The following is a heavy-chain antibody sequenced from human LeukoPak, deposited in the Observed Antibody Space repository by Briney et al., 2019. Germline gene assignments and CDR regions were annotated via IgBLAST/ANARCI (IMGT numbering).Heavy chain of an antibody. D-gene: IGHD1-26*01. J-gene: IGHJ3*02. Sequence: PSETLSLTCTVSGGSISSGGYYWSWIRQHPGKGLEWIGYIYYSGSTYYNPSLKSRVTISVDTSKNQFSLKLSSVTAADTAVYYCASRAPKGGVGDAFDIWGQGTMVTVSS. CDR3: ASRAPKGGVGDAFDI. CDR1: GGSISSGGYY. V-gene: IGHV4-31*03. CDR2: IYYSGST.